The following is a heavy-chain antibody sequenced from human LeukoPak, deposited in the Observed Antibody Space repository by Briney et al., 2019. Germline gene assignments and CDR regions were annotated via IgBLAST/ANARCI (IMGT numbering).Heavy chain of an antibody. Sequence: PGGSLRLSCTGSGLTLRNHAMSWIRQAPGKGLEWVSAITSDSGTNTFYADSVKGRFTISRDTSKNMLYLQMSSLRAEDTATYYCVKSIGAPHHPGDKWGQGTLVTVSS. J-gene: IGHJ4*02. V-gene: IGHV3-23*01. CDR1: GLTLRNHA. CDR3: VKSIGAPHHPGDK. D-gene: IGHD6-6*01. CDR2: ITSDSGTNT.